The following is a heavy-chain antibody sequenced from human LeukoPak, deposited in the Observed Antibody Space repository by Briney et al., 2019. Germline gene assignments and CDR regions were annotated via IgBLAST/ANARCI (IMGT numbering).Heavy chain of an antibody. CDR1: GGSISSYY. Sequence: SETLSLTCTVSGGSISSYYWSWVRQPAGKGLEWIGRIYTGGSTNYNPSLKSRVTMSVDTSKNQFSLKLSSVTAADTAVYYCARVPVAGTLYYYYGMDVWGQGTTVTVSS. J-gene: IGHJ6*02. CDR2: IYTGGST. V-gene: IGHV4-4*07. D-gene: IGHD6-19*01. CDR3: ARVPVAGTLYYYYGMDV.